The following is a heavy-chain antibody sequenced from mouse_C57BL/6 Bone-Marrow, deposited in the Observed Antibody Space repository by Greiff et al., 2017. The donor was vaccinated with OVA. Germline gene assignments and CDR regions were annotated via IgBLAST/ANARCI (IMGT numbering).Heavy chain of an antibody. Sequence: VQLQQSGAELVRPGASVTLSCKASGYTFTDYEMHWVKQTPVPGLEWIGALDPETGGTAYNQKVKGKAILTADKSSSTAYRGLRSLTSEDSAVYYCTRGYSNYYAMDYWGQGTSVTVSS. CDR3: TRGYSNYYAMDY. CDR2: LDPETGGT. J-gene: IGHJ4*01. V-gene: IGHV1-15*01. D-gene: IGHD2-5*01. CDR1: GYTFTDYE.